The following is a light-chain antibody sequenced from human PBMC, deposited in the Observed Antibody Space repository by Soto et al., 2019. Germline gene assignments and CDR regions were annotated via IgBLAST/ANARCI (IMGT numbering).Light chain of an antibody. J-gene: IGKJ1*01. CDR3: QQYGISPRT. Sequence: EIVLTQSPVTLSLSPGERATLSCGASQSVSSSCFAWYQQKPGQAPRLLIYAASSRATGIPDRFSGRGSGTDFTLTISRLEPEDFAFYYCQQYGISPRTIGQGTKVEIK. V-gene: IGKV3-20*01. CDR1: QSVSSSC. CDR2: AAS.